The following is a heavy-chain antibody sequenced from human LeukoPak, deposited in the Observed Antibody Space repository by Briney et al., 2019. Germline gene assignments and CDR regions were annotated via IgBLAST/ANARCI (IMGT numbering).Heavy chain of an antibody. CDR3: ARRPIVVALFDY. CDR1: GGSISSSSYY. Sequence: SETLSLTCTVSGGSISSSSYYWGWIRQPPGKGLEWNGSIYYSGSTYYNPSLKSRVTISVDTSKNQFSLKLSSVTAADTAVYYCARRPIVVALFDYWGQGTLVTVSS. D-gene: IGHD3-22*01. V-gene: IGHV4-39*01. CDR2: IYYSGST. J-gene: IGHJ4*02.